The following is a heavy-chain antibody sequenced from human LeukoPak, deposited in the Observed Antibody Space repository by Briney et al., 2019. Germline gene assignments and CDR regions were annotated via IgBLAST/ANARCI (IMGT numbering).Heavy chain of an antibody. V-gene: IGHV1-69*06. CDR3: ARVPITIFGVVPPSVGYYYYYMDV. CDR2: IIPIFGTA. CDR1: GGTFSSYA. D-gene: IGHD3-3*01. J-gene: IGHJ6*03. Sequence: GASVKVSCKASGGTFSSYAISWVRQAPGQGLEWMGGIIPIFGTANYAQKFQGRVTITADKSTSTAYMELSSLRSEDTAVYYCARVPITIFGVVPPSVGYYYYYMDVWGKGTTVTVSS.